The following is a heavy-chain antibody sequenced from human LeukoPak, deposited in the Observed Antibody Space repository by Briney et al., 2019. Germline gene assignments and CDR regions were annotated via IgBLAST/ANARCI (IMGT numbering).Heavy chain of an antibody. V-gene: IGHV4-59*11. CDR3: ARVRYFDRSIDY. CDR2: IYYSGST. J-gene: IGHJ4*02. CDR1: GGSISSHY. D-gene: IGHD3-9*01. Sequence: SETLSLTCTVSGGSISSHYWSWIRQPPGKGLEWIGYIYYSGSTNYNPSLKSRVTISVDTSKNQFSLKLSSVTAADTAVYYCARVRYFDRSIDYWGQGTLVTVSS.